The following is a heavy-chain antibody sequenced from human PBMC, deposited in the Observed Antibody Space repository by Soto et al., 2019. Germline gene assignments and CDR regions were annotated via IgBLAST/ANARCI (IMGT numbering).Heavy chain of an antibody. D-gene: IGHD3-10*01. CDR3: TRDASGSWGITMVRGVQYYYYYMDV. J-gene: IGHJ6*03. V-gene: IGHV3-49*03. Sequence: GGSLRLSCTASGFTFGDYAMSWFRQAPGKGLEWVGFIRSKAYGGTTEYAASVKGRFTISRDDSKSIAYLQMNSLKTEDTAVYYCTRDASGSWGITMVRGVQYYYYYMDVWGKGTTVTVSS. CDR1: GFTFGDYA. CDR2: IRSKAYGGTT.